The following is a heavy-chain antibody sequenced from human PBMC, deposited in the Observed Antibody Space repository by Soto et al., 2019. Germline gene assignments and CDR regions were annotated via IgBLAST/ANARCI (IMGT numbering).Heavy chain of an antibody. CDR3: ARSDFACLSEARYYFDY. D-gene: IGHD3-9*01. CDR1: GYTFTTYY. Sequence: QVQLVQSGAEVRKPGASVKVSCKAFGYTFTTYYIHWVRQAPGQGLEWMGIINPSGGSTTYAQSFQGRVPMTRDTSTTTVYKELSSLTSDDTAVYYCARSDFACLSEARYYFDYWGQGTLITVSS. CDR2: INPSGGST. V-gene: IGHV1-46*01. J-gene: IGHJ4*02.